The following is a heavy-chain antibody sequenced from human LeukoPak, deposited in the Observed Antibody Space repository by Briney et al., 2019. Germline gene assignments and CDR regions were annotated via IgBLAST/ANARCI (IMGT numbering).Heavy chain of an antibody. Sequence: SVKVSCKASGGTFSSYAITWVRQAPGQGLEWMGRIIPIFGTANYAQKFQGRVTITTDESTSTAYMELSTLRSDDTAVYYCARDRGYYDYVWGSYRPDAFDIWGQGTMVTVSS. D-gene: IGHD3-16*02. CDR1: GGTFSSYA. CDR3: ARDRGYYDYVWGSYRPDAFDI. V-gene: IGHV1-69*05. CDR2: IIPIFGTA. J-gene: IGHJ3*02.